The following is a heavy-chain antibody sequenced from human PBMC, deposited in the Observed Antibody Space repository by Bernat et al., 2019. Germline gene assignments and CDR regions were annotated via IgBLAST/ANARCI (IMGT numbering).Heavy chain of an antibody. CDR3: TSSSGPFDY. V-gene: IGHV3-15*01. J-gene: IGHJ4*02. CDR1: GFTFSNAW. CDR2: IKSNTDGGTT. Sequence: EVQLVESGGGLVKPGGSLRLSCAASGFTFSNAWMSWVRQAPGKGLEWVGRIKSNTDGGTTDYAAPVKGRFTISRDDSKNTLYLQMNSLKTEDTAVYYCTSSSGPFDYWGQGTLVTVSS. D-gene: IGHD6-19*01.